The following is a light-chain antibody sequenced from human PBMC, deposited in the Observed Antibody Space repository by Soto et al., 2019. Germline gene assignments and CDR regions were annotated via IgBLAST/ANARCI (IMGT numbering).Light chain of an antibody. CDR1: QDIGNF. CDR2: DAS. CDR3: QQYGRLPIT. Sequence: DLQMTQSPSSLSASIGDRVTISCQASQDIGNFLNWYQQKPGKAPYLLIYDASNLDTGVSSRFSGRGSGRQFSITITSLQPDDVATYFCQQYGRLPITFGQGTRLDIK. V-gene: IGKV1-33*01. J-gene: IGKJ5*01.